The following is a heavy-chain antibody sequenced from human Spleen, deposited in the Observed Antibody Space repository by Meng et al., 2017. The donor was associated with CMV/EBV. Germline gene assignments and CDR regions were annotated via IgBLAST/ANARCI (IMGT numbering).Heavy chain of an antibody. CDR1: GFTFSDYY. V-gene: IGHV3-23*01. Sequence: GGSLRLSCAASGFTFSDYYMSWVRQAPGKGLEWISTISGSDGTTDYADSVKGRFTVSRDNSKNTLYLQMNGLRTDDTAVYYCAIPIAVAGTHDYWGQGTLVTVSS. CDR3: AIPIAVAGTHDY. CDR2: ISGSDGTT. D-gene: IGHD6-19*01. J-gene: IGHJ1*01.